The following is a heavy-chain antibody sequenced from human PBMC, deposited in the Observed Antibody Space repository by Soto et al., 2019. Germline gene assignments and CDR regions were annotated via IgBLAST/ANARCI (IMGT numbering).Heavy chain of an antibody. CDR2: IIPIFGTA. J-gene: IGHJ5*02. D-gene: IGHD6-19*01. CDR1: GGTFSSYA. Sequence: SVKVSCKASGGTFSSYAISWVRQAPGQGLEWMGGIIPIFGTANYAQKFQGRVTITADESTSTAYMELSSLRSEDTAVYYCARSTSSGPNWFDPWGQGTLVTVSS. V-gene: IGHV1-69*13. CDR3: ARSTSSGPNWFDP.